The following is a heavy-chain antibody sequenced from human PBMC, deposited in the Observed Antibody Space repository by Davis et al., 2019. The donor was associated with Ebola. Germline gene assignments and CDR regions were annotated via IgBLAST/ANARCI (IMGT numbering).Heavy chain of an antibody. CDR1: GVSISTHY. J-gene: IGHJ4*02. D-gene: IGHD3-10*01. CDR3: SERGSSV. CDR2: IYYTGSA. V-gene: IGHV4-59*03. Sequence: PSETLSLTCTVSGVSISTHYWSWIRQPPGKRLERIGSIYYTGSAYYNSSLASRATISVDTSKNQFSLKLTSVTAADTAMYYCSERGSSVWGQGTLVTVSS.